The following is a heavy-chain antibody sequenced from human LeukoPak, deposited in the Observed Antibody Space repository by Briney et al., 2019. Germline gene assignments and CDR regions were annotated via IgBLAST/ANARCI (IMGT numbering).Heavy chain of an antibody. V-gene: IGHV3-7*03. J-gene: IGHJ4*02. CDR3: ARGRGSSWYYFDY. Sequence: GGSLRLSCAASGVTFSSYWMSWVRQAPGKGLEWVANIKEDGSEKYYVDSVKGRFTISRDNAETSLYLQMNSLRVEDTAVYYCARGRGSSWYYFDYWGQGTLVTVSS. CDR1: GVTFSSYW. CDR2: IKEDGSEK. D-gene: IGHD6-13*01.